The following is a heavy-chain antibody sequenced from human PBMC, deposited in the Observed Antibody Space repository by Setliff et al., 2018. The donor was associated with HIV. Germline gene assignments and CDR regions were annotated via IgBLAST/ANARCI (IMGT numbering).Heavy chain of an antibody. D-gene: IGHD4-4*01. V-gene: IGHV4-4*07. CDR3: ARDPTTGFDY. J-gene: IGHJ4*02. CDR1: GGSITSYY. Sequence: SETLSLTCTVSGGSITSYYWSWIRQPAGKRLEWIGSISISGDTNYNPSLKSRATMSLDTSKNQFSLKLSSVTAADTAMYYCARDPTTGFDYWGQGTLVTVSS. CDR2: ISISGDT.